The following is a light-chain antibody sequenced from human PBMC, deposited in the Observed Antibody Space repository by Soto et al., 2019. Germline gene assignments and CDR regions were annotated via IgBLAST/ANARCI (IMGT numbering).Light chain of an antibody. J-gene: IGKJ4*01. CDR1: QTISSW. V-gene: IGKV1-5*01. Sequence: DIQMTQSPSTLSGSVGARVTITCRASQTISSWLAWYQQRPGKVPQLLIYETSILQSGVSSRFSGSGSGTDFTLTISSLQAEDFATYYCQQTRSYPSTFGGGTKVDI. CDR3: QQTRSYPST. CDR2: ETS.